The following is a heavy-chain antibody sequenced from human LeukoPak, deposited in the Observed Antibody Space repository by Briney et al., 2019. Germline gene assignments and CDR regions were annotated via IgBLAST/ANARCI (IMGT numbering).Heavy chain of an antibody. CDR1: GFTFDDYA. V-gene: IGHV3-9*01. Sequence: GRSLRLSCAASGFTFDDYAMHGVRQAPGKGLEWGSGISWNSGSIGYADSVKGRFTISRDNAKNSLYLQMNSLRAEDTALYYCARCDSSGSDAFDIWGQGTMVTVSS. J-gene: IGHJ3*02. CDR2: ISWNSGSI. CDR3: ARCDSSGSDAFDI. D-gene: IGHD3-22*01.